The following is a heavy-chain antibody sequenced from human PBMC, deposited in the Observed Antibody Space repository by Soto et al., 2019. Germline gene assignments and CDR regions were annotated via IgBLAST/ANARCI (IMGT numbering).Heavy chain of an antibody. D-gene: IGHD1-26*01. Sequence: QVQLQESGPGLMKPSETLSLTCTVSSGSISNYYWSWIRQPAGKGLEWIGRIFPTGITDYNPSLKSRVTMSFDTSKNQFSLKLNSVTAADTAVYYCARGSLGPDFWGQGTLVTVSS. CDR1: SGSISNYY. CDR3: ARGSLGPDF. V-gene: IGHV4-4*07. J-gene: IGHJ4*02. CDR2: IFPTGIT.